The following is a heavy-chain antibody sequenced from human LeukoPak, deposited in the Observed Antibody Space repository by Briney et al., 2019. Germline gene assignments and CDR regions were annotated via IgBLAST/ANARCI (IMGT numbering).Heavy chain of an antibody. CDR1: GFTFSSYA. D-gene: IGHD3-22*01. V-gene: IGHV3-23*01. CDR2: ISGSGGST. Sequence: PGGSLRLSCAASGFTFSSYAMTWVRQAPGKGLEWVSGISGSGGSTYYADSVKGRFTSSRDNSKNTLYLQMNILGADDTAVYYCAKDDSSGYYSRFDSWGQGTLSPSPQ. CDR3: AKDDSSGYYSRFDS. J-gene: IGHJ4*02.